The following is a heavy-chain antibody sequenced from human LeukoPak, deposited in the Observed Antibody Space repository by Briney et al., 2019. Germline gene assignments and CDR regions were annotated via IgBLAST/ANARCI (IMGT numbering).Heavy chain of an antibody. CDR2: IYPGDSDT. Sequence: GESLKISCKGSGYSFTSYWFGWVRQMPGKGLEWMGIIYPGDSDTRYSPSFQGQVTISADKSISTAYLQWSSLKASDTAMYYCARQGGADIVATPGEFDYWGQGTLVTVSS. D-gene: IGHD5-12*01. CDR1: GYSFTSYW. J-gene: IGHJ4*02. CDR3: ARQGGADIVATPGEFDY. V-gene: IGHV5-51*01.